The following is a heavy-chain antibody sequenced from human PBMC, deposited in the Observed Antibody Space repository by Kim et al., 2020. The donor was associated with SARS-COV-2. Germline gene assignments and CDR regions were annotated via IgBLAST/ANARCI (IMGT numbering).Heavy chain of an antibody. CDR2: ISGSGGST. D-gene: IGHD6-19*01. J-gene: IGHJ4*02. CDR1: GFTFSSYA. CDR3: AQDIAVAGNDY. V-gene: IGHV3-23*01. Sequence: GGSLRLSCAASGFTFSSYAMNWVRQAPGKGLEWVSAISGSGGSTYYADSVKGRFTISRDNSKNTLYLQMNSLRADDTAVYYCAQDIAVAGNDYWGQGTLVTVSS.